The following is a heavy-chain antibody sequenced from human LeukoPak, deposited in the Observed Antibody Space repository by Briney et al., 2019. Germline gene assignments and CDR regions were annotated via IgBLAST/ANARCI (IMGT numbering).Heavy chain of an antibody. V-gene: IGHV4-59*01. CDR2: IYNSGST. CDR1: GGSISSYY. D-gene: IGHD6-6*01. J-gene: IGHJ2*01. Sequence: SETLSLTCTVAGGSISSYYWSWIRQPPGKGLEGIGHIYNSGSTTYNPSLKSRITISMDASKHPFSLTLSSVTAADTAVYYCARERSGIAARPWYCDVWGRGTLVTVSS. CDR3: ARERSGIAARPWYCDV.